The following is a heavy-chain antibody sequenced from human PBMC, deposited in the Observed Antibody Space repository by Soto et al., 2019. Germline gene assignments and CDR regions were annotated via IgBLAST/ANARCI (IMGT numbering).Heavy chain of an antibody. CDR1: GYSFTSYW. Sequence: GESLKISCKGSGYSFTSYWISWVRQMPGKGLEWMGRIDPSDSYTNYSPSFQGHVTISADKSISTAYLQWSSLKASDTAMYYCARHTYYDSSGYYWPYYHGMDVWGQGTTVTVSS. D-gene: IGHD3-22*01. CDR3: ARHTYYDSSGYYWPYYHGMDV. CDR2: IDPSDSYT. J-gene: IGHJ6*02. V-gene: IGHV5-10-1*01.